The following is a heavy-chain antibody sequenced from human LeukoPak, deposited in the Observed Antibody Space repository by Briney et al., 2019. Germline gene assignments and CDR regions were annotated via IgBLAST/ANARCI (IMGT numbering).Heavy chain of an antibody. CDR1: GSTFSHYA. J-gene: IGHJ4*02. V-gene: IGHV3-23*01. Sequence: PGGSLRLSCAASGSTFSHYAMSWVRQAPGKGLKWVSAISRSGGSTYYADSVKGRFTISRDNAQNSLYLQMNSLRAEDTAIYYCVRDRGTYRPIDYWGQGTLVTVSS. CDR3: VRDRGTYRPIDY. CDR2: ISRSGGST. D-gene: IGHD1-26*01.